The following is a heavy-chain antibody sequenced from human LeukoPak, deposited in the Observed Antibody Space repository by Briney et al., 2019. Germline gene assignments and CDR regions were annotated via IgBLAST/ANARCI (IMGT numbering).Heavy chain of an antibody. CDR3: ARFGSRIGTGASFGFES. J-gene: IGHJ4*02. CDR1: GYSISSGYY. V-gene: IGHV4-38-2*01. Sequence: SETLSLTCPVSGYSISSGYYWGWIRQPPGKGLEWIGSIYHSGSTYYNPSLESRVTISIVPSKSQFSLNLRFVTAADTAVYYCARFGSRIGTGASFGFESWGQGTLVLVSS. D-gene: IGHD3-10*01. CDR2: IYHSGST.